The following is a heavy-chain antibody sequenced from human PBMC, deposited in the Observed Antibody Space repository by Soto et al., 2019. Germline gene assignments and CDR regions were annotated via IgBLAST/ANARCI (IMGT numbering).Heavy chain of an antibody. CDR3: ASWQYYDFWSGHRRGSDY. V-gene: IGHV3-21*01. CDR2: ISSSSSYI. D-gene: IGHD3-3*01. Sequence: EVQLVESGGGLVKPGGSLRLSCAASGFTFSSYSMNWVRQAPGKGLEWVSSISSSSSYIYYADSVKGRFTISRDNAKNSLYLQMNSLRAEDTAVYYCASWQYYDFWSGHRRGSDYWGQGTLVTVSS. CDR1: GFTFSSYS. J-gene: IGHJ4*02.